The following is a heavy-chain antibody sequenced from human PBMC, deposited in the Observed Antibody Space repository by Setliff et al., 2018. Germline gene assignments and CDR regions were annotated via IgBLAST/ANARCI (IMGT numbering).Heavy chain of an antibody. CDR3: ARINFYVSSGYYYAPDY. V-gene: IGHV1-18*01. CDR2: INNYSFRT. D-gene: IGHD3-22*01. Sequence: GASVKVSCKASGYTYTNYGITWVRQAPGQGLEWMGWINNYSFRTNYPQKFLGRVTMTTDTSTSTAYMELKSLRSDDTAVYYCARINFYVSSGYYYAPDYWGQGTLVTVSS. CDR1: GYTYTNYG. J-gene: IGHJ4*02.